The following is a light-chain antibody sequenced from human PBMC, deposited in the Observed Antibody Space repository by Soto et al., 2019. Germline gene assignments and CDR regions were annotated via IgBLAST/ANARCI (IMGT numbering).Light chain of an antibody. CDR2: GAS. CDR3: QQRGNWPRT. Sequence: EIVLTQSPATLSLSPGERATLSCRASQSVSSYLAWYQQKPGQAPMLLIYGASNRATDIPARVSGSGSGTDFALTISSLESEDFAVYYCQQRGNWPRTFGQGTKPAIK. J-gene: IGKJ2*01. CDR1: QSVSSY. V-gene: IGKV3-11*01.